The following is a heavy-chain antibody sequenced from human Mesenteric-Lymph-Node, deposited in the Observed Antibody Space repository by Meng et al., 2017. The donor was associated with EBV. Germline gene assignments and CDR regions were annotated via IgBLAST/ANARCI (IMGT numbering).Heavy chain of an antibody. J-gene: IGHJ4*02. CDR2: IFHSGST. Sequence: VPRRESGPGLVKPSGTLSRPCAVSGGSISSSNLWSWVRQPPGKGLEWIGEIFHSGSTNYNPSLRSRVTISVDKSKNQFSLKLSSVTAADTAVYYCAKITNSGGFNYFDYWGQGTLVTASS. D-gene: IGHD2-15*01. CDR1: GGSISSSNL. CDR3: AKITNSGGFNYFDY. V-gene: IGHV4-4*02.